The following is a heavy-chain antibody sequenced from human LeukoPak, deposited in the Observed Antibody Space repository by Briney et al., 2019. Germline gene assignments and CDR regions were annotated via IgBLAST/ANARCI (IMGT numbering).Heavy chain of an antibody. CDR1: GGSISSSSYY. D-gene: IGHD3-10*02. Sequence: SETLSLACTVSGGSISSSSYYWGWIRQPPGKGLEWIGSIYYSGSIYYNPSLKSRVTISVDTSKNQFSLKLSSVTAADTAVYYCARGMLAQGYWGQGTLVTVSS. J-gene: IGHJ4*02. CDR2: IYYSGSI. CDR3: ARGMLAQGY. V-gene: IGHV4-39*07.